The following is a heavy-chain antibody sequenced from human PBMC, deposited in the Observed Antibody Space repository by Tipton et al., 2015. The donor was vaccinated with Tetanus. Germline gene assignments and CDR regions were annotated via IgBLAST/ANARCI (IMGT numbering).Heavy chain of an antibody. J-gene: IGHJ4*02. CDR1: GYIFNNYW. D-gene: IGHD2-8*01. CDR3: ARAHCTDGVCNFDF. Sequence: QLVQSGGEVKKPGESLKISCKGSGYIFNNYWIGWVRQKSGKGLEWMGIIYPGDSDIRYSPSLQGQVTISVDKSINTAYLQWSSLKASDTSMFYCARAHCTDGVCNFDFWGQGALVPVAS. V-gene: IGHV5-51*01. CDR2: IYPGDSDI.